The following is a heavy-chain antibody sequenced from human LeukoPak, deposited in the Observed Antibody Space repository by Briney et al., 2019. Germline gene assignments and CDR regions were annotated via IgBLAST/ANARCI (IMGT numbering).Heavy chain of an antibody. Sequence: PSGTLSLTCTVSGGSISSYYWSWLRQPPGKGLEWIGYIYYSGSTNYNPSLKSRVTISLDTSKNQFSLKVRCVTAADTAVYYCARASGVSDWFRADYWGQGTLVTVSS. D-gene: IGHD3-9*01. CDR2: IYYSGST. V-gene: IGHV4-59*01. CDR1: GGSISSYY. CDR3: ARASGVSDWFRADY. J-gene: IGHJ4*02.